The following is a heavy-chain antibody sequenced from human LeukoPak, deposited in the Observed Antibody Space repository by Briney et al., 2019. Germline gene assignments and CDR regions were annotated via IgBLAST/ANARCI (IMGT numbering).Heavy chain of an antibody. D-gene: IGHD4-11*01. CDR2: IIPIFGTA. CDR3: ARGRSSNYEYYYYYYGMDV. CDR1: GGTFSSYG. J-gene: IGHJ6*02. V-gene: IGHV1-69*13. Sequence: SVKVSCKASGGTFSSYGISWVRQAPGQGLEWMGGIIPIFGTANYAQKFQGRVTITADESTSTAYMELSSLRSEDTAVYYCARGRSSNYEYYYYYYGMDVWGQGTTVTVSS.